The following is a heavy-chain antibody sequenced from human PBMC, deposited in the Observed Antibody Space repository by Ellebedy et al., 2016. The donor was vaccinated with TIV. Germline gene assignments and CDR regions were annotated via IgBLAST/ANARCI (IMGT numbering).Heavy chain of an antibody. CDR2: IWYDGDNK. CDR3: AKLPVAYNWNYADDY. Sequence: PGGSLRLSCAASGFIISNYGMHWVRQAPGKGLEWVAVIWYDGDNKHYADSVKGRFTISRDNSKNTLYLQMSSLRAEDTAVYYCAKLPVAYNWNYADDYWGQGTLVTVSS. D-gene: IGHD1-7*01. V-gene: IGHV3-33*06. J-gene: IGHJ4*02. CDR1: GFIISNYG.